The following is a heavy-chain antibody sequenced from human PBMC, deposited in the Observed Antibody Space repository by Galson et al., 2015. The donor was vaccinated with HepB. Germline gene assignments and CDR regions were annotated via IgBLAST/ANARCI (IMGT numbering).Heavy chain of an antibody. CDR3: ARALPAETYGSGSNY. D-gene: IGHD3-10*01. CDR1: GFTFSSYS. Sequence: SLRLSCAASGFTFSSYSMNWVRQAPGKGLEWVSSISSSSSYIYYADSVKGRFTISRDNAKNSLYLQMNSLRAEDTAVYYCARALPAETYGSGSNYWGQGTLVTVSS. J-gene: IGHJ4*02. V-gene: IGHV3-21*01. CDR2: ISSSSSYI.